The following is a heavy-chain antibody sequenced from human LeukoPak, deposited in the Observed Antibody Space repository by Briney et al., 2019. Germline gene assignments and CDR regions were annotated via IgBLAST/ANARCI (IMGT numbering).Heavy chain of an antibody. V-gene: IGHV3-11*01. CDR2: ISSSANTI. Sequence: GGSLRLSCAASGFTFSDYNMSWIRQAPGEGLGWVSYISSSANTIYYAGSVKGRFTISRDNAKNSLFLQMNGLRAEDTAVYFCARAPNYAHSYYFDYWGQGTLVTVSS. J-gene: IGHJ4*02. CDR1: GFTFSDYN. D-gene: IGHD4/OR15-4a*01. CDR3: ARAPNYAHSYYFDY.